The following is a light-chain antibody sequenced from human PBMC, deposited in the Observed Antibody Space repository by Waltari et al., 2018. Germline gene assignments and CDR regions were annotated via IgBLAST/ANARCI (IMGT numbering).Light chain of an antibody. CDR2: EVS. V-gene: IGLV2-11*01. CDR1: SSDVGRYDY. CDR3: YSYAATYSI. J-gene: IGLJ2*01. Sequence: QSALTQPRSVSGSPGQSVTISCTGSSSDVGRYDYVSWYQQRPGNPPKLIISEVSQRPYGVPYRFSGSKSGNTASLTSSGLQADDEADYYCYSYAATYSIFGGGTKLTVL.